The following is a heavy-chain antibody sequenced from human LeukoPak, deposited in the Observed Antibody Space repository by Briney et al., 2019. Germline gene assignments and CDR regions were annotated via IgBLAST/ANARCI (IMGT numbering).Heavy chain of an antibody. D-gene: IGHD5-12*01. Sequence: GGSLRLSCAASGFTVSSNYMSWVRQAPGKGLEWVSVIYAGGSTYYADSVKGRFTISRDNSKNTLYLHVNSLRPEDTAVYYCAKGNGYEAQYYYYYMDVWGKGTTVTISS. CDR2: IYAGGST. CDR1: GFTVSSNY. CDR3: AKGNGYEAQYYYYYMDV. V-gene: IGHV3-53*05. J-gene: IGHJ6*03.